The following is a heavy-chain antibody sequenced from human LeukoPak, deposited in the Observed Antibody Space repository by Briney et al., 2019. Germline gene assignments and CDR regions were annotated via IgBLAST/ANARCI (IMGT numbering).Heavy chain of an antibody. D-gene: IGHD3-22*01. CDR1: GYSFTSYW. Sequence: GESLKISCQGSGYSFTSYWIGWMRQMPGQGLELMAIIYPANSATRYSPSVQGRVTISDDNSINTAYLQWSSLRASDTTMYYCTIQAYYHSTASVNWGQGTLVTVSS. J-gene: IGHJ4*02. CDR2: IYPANSAT. CDR3: TIQAYYHSTASVN. V-gene: IGHV5-51*01.